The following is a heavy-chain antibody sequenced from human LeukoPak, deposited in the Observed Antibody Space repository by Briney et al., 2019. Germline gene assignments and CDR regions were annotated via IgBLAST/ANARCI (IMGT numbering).Heavy chain of an antibody. CDR2: IYYSGST. D-gene: IGHD3-10*02. V-gene: IGHV4-39*07. J-gene: IGHJ6*03. CDR3: ARDVRGVEPPYYYYYYMDV. CDR1: GGSISSSSYY. Sequence: PSETLSPTCTVSGGSISSSSYYWGWIRQPPGKGLEWIGSIYYSGSTYYNPSLKSRVTISVDTSKNQFSLKLSSVTAADTAVYYCARDVRGVEPPYYYYYYMDVWGKGTTVTVSS.